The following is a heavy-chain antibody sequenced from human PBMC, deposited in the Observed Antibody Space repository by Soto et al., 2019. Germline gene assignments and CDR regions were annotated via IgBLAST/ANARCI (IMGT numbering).Heavy chain of an antibody. CDR2: ISYDGSNK. CDR3: ARDLDTAMVKNYYYGMDV. Sequence: GGSLRLSCAASGFTFSSYAMHWVRQAPGKGLEWVAVISYDGSNKYYADSVKGRFTISRDNSKNTLYLKMNSLRAEDTAVYYCARDLDTAMVKNYYYGMDVWGKGT. V-gene: IGHV3-30-3*01. J-gene: IGHJ6*04. D-gene: IGHD5-18*01. CDR1: GFTFSSYA.